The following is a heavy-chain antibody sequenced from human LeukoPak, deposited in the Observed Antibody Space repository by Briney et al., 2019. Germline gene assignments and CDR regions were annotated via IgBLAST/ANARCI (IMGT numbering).Heavy chain of an antibody. CDR2: INKDGRGT. J-gene: IGHJ6*02. V-gene: IGHV3-74*01. Sequence: GGSLRLSCAASGFTFSNYWMHWVRQAPGKGLVWVSRINKDGRGTSYADPVKGRFTSSRDNAKNTLYLQMNSLRAEDTAVYYCAKGEDYYQYGMDVWGQGTTVTVSS. CDR3: AKGEDYYQYGMDV. CDR1: GFTFSNYW. D-gene: IGHD1-26*01.